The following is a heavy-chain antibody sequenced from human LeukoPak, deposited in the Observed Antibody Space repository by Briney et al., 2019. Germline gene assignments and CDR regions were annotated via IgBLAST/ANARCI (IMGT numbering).Heavy chain of an antibody. D-gene: IGHD6-6*01. CDR2: INPNSGGT. J-gene: IGHJ5*02. CDR1: GYTFTGYY. Sequence: ASVKVSCKASGYTFTGYYMHWVRQAPGQGLEWMGWINPNSGGTNYAQKFQGRVTMTRDTSISTAYMELSRLRSDDTAVYYCARDGIAARPNENWFDPWGQGTLVTVSS. V-gene: IGHV1-2*02. CDR3: ARDGIAARPNENWFDP.